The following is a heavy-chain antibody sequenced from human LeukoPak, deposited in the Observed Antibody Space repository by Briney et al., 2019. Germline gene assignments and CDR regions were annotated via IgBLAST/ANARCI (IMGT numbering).Heavy chain of an antibody. Sequence: GGSLRLSCAASGFTFSSYSMNWVRQAPGKGLEWVSSISSSSSYIYYADSVKGRFTISRDNAKNPLYLQMNSLRAEDTAVYYCARDAPGGVAYHAFDIWGQGTMVTVSS. CDR3: ARDAPGGVAYHAFDI. V-gene: IGHV3-21*01. CDR1: GFTFSSYS. J-gene: IGHJ3*02. D-gene: IGHD3-16*01. CDR2: ISSSSSYI.